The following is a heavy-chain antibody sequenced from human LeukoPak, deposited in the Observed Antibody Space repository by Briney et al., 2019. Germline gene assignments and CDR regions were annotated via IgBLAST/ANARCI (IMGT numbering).Heavy chain of an antibody. Sequence: SETLSLTRTVSGGSIISSDYHWGWVRQPPGKRLEWIGTISYSGNTDYNPSLRSRVTISVDTSNNQFSLRLGSVTAADTAVYHCARHCCSGPAKRVFDIWGQGTMVTVSS. J-gene: IGHJ3*02. CDR2: ISYSGNT. V-gene: IGHV4-39*01. D-gene: IGHD2-15*01. CDR3: ARHCCSGPAKRVFDI. CDR1: GGSIISSDYH.